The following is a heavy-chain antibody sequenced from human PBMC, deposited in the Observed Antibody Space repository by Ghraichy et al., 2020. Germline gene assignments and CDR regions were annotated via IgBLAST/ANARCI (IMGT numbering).Heavy chain of an antibody. CDR1: GFTFSSYE. D-gene: IGHD3-22*01. V-gene: IGHV3-48*03. Sequence: GGSLRLSCAASGFTFSSYEMNWVRQAPGKGLEWVSYISSSGSTIYYADSVKGRFTISRDNAKNSLYLQMNSLRAEDTAVYYCAREGPGSSGYYHTHDAFDIWGQGTMVTVSS. CDR3: AREGPGSSGYYHTHDAFDI. CDR2: ISSSGSTI. J-gene: IGHJ3*02.